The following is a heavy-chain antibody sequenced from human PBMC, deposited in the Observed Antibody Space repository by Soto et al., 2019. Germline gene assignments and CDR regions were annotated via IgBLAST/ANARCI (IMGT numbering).Heavy chain of an antibody. CDR3: AKDNCISNSCYRLYNWFDP. D-gene: IGHD2-2*01. CDR1: GFTFSSYG. Sequence: ESGGGVVQPGRSLRLSCAGSGFTFSSYGMHWVRQAPGKGLEWVAVISYDGSNKYYADSVRGRFTISRDNAKNTLYLQMNSLRAEDTAVYYCAKDNCISNSCYRLYNWFDPWGQGTLVTVSS. V-gene: IGHV3-30*18. CDR2: ISYDGSNK. J-gene: IGHJ5*02.